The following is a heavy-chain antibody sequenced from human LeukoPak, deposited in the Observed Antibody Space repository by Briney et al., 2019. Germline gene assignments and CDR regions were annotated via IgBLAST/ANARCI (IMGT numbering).Heavy chain of an antibody. CDR2: IIHSLGIV. CDR1: GGTFRRYG. V-gene: IGHV1-69*04. J-gene: IGHJ6*02. CDR3: ARFVWVEGSARNDMDV. D-gene: IGHD3-16*01. Sequence: SVTVSCMASGGTFRRYGVSWVRHAPGQGLDWVGRIIHSLGIVNVAQKFQGRVTITADKSTNTAYMELRSLRSEERAVYYGARFVWVEGSARNDMDVWGQGTTVLVSS.